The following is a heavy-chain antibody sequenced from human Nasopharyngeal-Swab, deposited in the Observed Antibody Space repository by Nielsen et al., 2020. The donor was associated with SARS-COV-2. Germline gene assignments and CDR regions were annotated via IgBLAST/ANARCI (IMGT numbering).Heavy chain of an antibody. CDR1: GFTFSSYA. CDR3: AADIVVLPAVNLGDYYALDV. Sequence: GESLKISCAASGFTFSSYAMHWVRQAPGKGLEWVALIWYIGDNKYYADSVKGRFTISRDNSKSTLYLQMNSLRAEDTAVYYCAADIVVLPAVNLGDYYALDVWGPGTTVTVSS. V-gene: IGHV3-33*01. D-gene: IGHD2-2*01. CDR2: IWYIGDNK. J-gene: IGHJ6*02.